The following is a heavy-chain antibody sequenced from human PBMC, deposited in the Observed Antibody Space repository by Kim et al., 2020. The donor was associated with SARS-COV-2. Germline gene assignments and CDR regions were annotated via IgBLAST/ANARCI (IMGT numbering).Heavy chain of an antibody. Sequence: SETLSLTCTGSGGSISSYYWSWIRQPPGKGLEWIGYIYYSGSTNYNPSLKSRVTISVDTSKNQFSLKLSSVTAADTAVYYCARVKSGWYGEGNWFDPWGQRTLVTVSS. D-gene: IGHD6-19*01. V-gene: IGHV4-59*13. CDR2: IYYSGST. J-gene: IGHJ5*02. CDR3: ARVKSGWYGEGNWFDP. CDR1: GGSISSYY.